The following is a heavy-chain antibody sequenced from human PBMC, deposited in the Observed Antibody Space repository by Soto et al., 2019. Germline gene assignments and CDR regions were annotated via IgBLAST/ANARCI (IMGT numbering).Heavy chain of an antibody. D-gene: IGHD2-2*01. V-gene: IGHV3-30*18. CDR3: AKGPAIVLVPAAMNYYYGMDV. CDR1: GFTFGSYG. CDR2: ISYDGSNK. J-gene: IGHJ6*02. Sequence: QVQLVESGGGVVQPGRSLRLSCAASGFTFGSYGMHWVRQAPGEGLEWVALISYDGSNKYYADSVKGRFTISRDYSNNTLYLQMNSLRAEETAVYYCAKGPAIVLVPAAMNYYYGMDVWGQGTTVTVSS.